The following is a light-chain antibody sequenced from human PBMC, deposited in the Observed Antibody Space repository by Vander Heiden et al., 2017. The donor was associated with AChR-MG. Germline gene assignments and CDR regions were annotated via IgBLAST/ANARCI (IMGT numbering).Light chain of an antibody. J-gene: IGLJ3*02. CDR1: SSDIGTFTS. CDR3: SSFTTNTKV. CDR2: DVN. V-gene: IGLV2-14*01. Sequence: QSALTQPASVSGSPGQSITIYRTGTSSDIGTFTSVSWYQQPPGTAPQLILYDVNNRPSGVSHRFSGSKSGNRASLTISGLQADDEADYYCSSFTTNTKVFGGGTKLTVL.